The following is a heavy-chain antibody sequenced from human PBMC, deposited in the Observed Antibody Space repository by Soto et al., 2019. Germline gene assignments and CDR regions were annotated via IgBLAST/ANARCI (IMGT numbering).Heavy chain of an antibody. CDR2: ISAYNGKT. D-gene: IGHD2-2*02. CDR3: ARDYTGWPPEGVDS. V-gene: IGHV1-18*01. Sequence: QVHLVQSGTEVKMPGASVKVSCKASGFTFTSYAFTWVRQAPGQGLEWMGWISAYNGKTNYARNFRGRVTMTTDSSTSTVYMELGSLTSDDTAVYFFARDYTGWPPEGVDSCGQGTLVSVSA. CDR1: GFTFTSYA. J-gene: IGHJ4*02.